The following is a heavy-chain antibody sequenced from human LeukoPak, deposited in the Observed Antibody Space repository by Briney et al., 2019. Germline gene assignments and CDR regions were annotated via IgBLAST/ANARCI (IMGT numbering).Heavy chain of an antibody. V-gene: IGHV1-2*06. Sequence: ASVKVSCKASGYTFTGYYMHWVRQAPGQGLEWMGRINPNSGGTNYAQKVQGRVTMTMDTSISTAYMELSRLRSDDTAVYYCASDILTAYYFDYWGQGTLVTVSS. CDR2: INPNSGGT. CDR3: ASDILTAYYFDY. J-gene: IGHJ4*02. D-gene: IGHD3-9*01. CDR1: GYTFTGYY.